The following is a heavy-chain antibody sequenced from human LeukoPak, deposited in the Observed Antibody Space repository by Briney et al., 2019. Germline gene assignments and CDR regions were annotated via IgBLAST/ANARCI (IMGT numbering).Heavy chain of an antibody. J-gene: IGHJ4*02. Sequence: GGCLRLSCAASGLTVTSNYISCIRQAPGEGLEWVSSIHSGGDTYSADSVKGPFTISTDNSKNTLYLQMNSLRAEDTAVYSCARPGYSTGAFDYWGQGTLVTVSS. CDR3: ARPGYSTGAFDY. D-gene: IGHD6-25*01. CDR2: IHSGGDT. V-gene: IGHV3-53*01. CDR1: GLTVTSNY.